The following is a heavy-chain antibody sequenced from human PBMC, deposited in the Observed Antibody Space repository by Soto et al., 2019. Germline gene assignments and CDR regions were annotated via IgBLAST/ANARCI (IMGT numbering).Heavy chain of an antibody. CDR2: ISYDGSNK. CDR3: AKDLNSAYYDSSGPSGMDV. D-gene: IGHD3-22*01. CDR1: GFTFSSYA. V-gene: IGHV3-30*04. Sequence: GGSLRLSCAASGFTFSSYAMHLVRQAPGKGLEWVAVISYDGSNKYYADSAKGRFTISRDNSKNTLYLQMNSLRAEDTAVYYCAKDLNSAYYDSSGPSGMDVWGQGTTVTVSS. J-gene: IGHJ6*02.